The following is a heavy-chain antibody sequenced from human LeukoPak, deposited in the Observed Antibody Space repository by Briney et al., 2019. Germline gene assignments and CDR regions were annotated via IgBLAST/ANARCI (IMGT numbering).Heavy chain of an antibody. CDR1: GFTFDDYA. CDR2: ISYNSDTI. D-gene: IGHD2-21*02. V-gene: IGHV3-9*01. Sequence: PTGGSLRLSCAASGFTFDDYALHWVRQAPGKGLEWVSGISYNSDTIAYADSVKGRFTISRDNAKNSLYLQMNSLRAEDTALYYCAKDYCGGDCYSGWYFDLWGRGTLVTVSS. CDR3: AKDYCGGDCYSGWYFDL. J-gene: IGHJ2*01.